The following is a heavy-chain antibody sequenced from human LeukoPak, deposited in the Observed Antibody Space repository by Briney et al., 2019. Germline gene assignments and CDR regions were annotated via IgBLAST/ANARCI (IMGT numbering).Heavy chain of an antibody. CDR1: GYTFTSYG. CDR2: ISAYNGNT. CDR3: AREQGYCSGGSCYSARARFDY. Sequence: ASVKVSCKASGYTFTSYGISWVRQAPGQGLEWMGWISAYNGNTNYAQKLQGRVTMTADTSTSTAYMELRSLRSDDTAVYYCAREQGYCSGGSCYSARARFDYWGQGTLVTVSS. V-gene: IGHV1-18*01. D-gene: IGHD2-15*01. J-gene: IGHJ4*02.